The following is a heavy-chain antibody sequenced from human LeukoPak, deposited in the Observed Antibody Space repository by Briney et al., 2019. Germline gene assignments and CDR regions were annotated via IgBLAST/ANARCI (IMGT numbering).Heavy chain of an antibody. CDR3: ARSGYYDSSGYPDY. V-gene: IGHV3-30-3*01. Sequence: PGGSLRLSCAASGFTFSSYAMHWVRQAPGKGLEWVAVISYDGSNKYYADSVKGRFTISRDNSKNTLYLQMNSLRAEDTAVYYCARSGYYDSSGYPDYWGQGTLVTVSS. D-gene: IGHD3-22*01. J-gene: IGHJ4*02. CDR1: GFTFSSYA. CDR2: ISYDGSNK.